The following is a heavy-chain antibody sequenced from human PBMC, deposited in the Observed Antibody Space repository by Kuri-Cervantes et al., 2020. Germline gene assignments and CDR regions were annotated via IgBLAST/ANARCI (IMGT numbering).Heavy chain of an antibody. D-gene: IGHD2/OR15-2a*01. CDR1: GFSLSTSGVG. J-gene: IGHJ4*02. CDR3: AHSNITSSLGY. V-gene: IGHV2-5*02. Sequence: SGPTLVKPTQTLTLTCTFSGFSLSTSGVGVGWIRQPPGKALEWLALIYWDDNKRYSPSLKSRLTVTKDTSKNQVVVTVTNMDPVDTATYYCAHSNITSSLGYWGQGTLVTVSS. CDR2: IYWDDNK.